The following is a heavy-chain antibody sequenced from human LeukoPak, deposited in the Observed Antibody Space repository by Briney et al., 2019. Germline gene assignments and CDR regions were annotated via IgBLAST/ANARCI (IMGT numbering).Heavy chain of an antibody. CDR2: ITAGNGNT. CDR1: GYTFTSYA. V-gene: IGHV1-3*01. Sequence: ASVKVSCKASGYTFTSYAMHWVRQAPGQRLEWMGWITAGNGNTKYSQKFQGRVTITRDTSASTAYMELSSLRSEDTAVYYCGCSTSSAMSGDSGLDYWGQGTLVTVSS. D-gene: IGHD2-2*01. CDR3: GCSTSSAMSGDSGLDY. J-gene: IGHJ4*02.